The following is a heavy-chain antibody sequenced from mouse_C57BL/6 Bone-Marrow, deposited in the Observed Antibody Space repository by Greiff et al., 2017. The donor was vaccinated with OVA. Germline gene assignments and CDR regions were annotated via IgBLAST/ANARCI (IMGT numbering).Heavy chain of an antibody. CDR2: IYPGDGDT. V-gene: IGHV1-82*01. J-gene: IGHJ4*01. CDR3: ARCPPYYAMDY. CDR1: GYAFSSSW. Sequence: QVQLQQSGPELVKPGASVKISCKASGYAFSSSWMNWVKQRPGKGLEWIGRIYPGDGDTNYNGKFKGKATLTADKSSSTAYMQLSSLTSEDSAVYFCARCPPYYAMDYWGQGTSVTVSS.